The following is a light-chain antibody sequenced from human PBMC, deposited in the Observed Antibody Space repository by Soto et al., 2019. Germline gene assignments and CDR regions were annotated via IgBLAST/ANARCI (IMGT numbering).Light chain of an antibody. CDR2: GAS. CDR1: QSVSSN. Sequence: EIVLTQSPGTLSLSPGEEATLSCRASQSVSSNLAWYQQKPGQAPRLLIYGASTRATGIPARFSGSGSGTEFTLTISSLQSEDFAVYYCQQRSNWPITFGQGTRL. CDR3: QQRSNWPIT. V-gene: IGKV3-15*01. J-gene: IGKJ5*01.